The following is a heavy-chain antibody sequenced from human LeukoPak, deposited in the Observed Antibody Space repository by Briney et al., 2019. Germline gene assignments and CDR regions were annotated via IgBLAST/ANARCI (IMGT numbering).Heavy chain of an antibody. V-gene: IGHV3-30*04. CDR2: ISYDGSNK. Sequence: GGSLRLSCAASGFTFSSYAMHWVRQAPGKGLEWVAVISYDGSNKYYADSVRGRFTISRDNSKNTLYQQMNSLRAEDTAVYYCARGQIYAPFDPWGQGTLVTVSS. J-gene: IGHJ5*02. CDR3: ARGQIYAPFDP. CDR1: GFTFSSYA. D-gene: IGHD3-16*01.